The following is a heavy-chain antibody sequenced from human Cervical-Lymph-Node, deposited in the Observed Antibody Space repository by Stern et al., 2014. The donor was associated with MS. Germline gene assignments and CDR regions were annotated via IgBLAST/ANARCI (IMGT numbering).Heavy chain of an antibody. J-gene: IGHJ4*02. Sequence: VQLVESGPGLVKPSQTLSLTCTVSGGSISSGGYHWSWIRQHPGKGLEWIGYIYYSGSTSYNPSLKSRLTISVDTSKNQFSLQLSSVTAADTAVYYCARGYSGYIFSFDYWGQGTLVTVSS. CDR1: GGSISSGGYH. V-gene: IGHV4-31*03. D-gene: IGHD5-12*01. CDR2: IYYSGST. CDR3: ARGYSGYIFSFDY.